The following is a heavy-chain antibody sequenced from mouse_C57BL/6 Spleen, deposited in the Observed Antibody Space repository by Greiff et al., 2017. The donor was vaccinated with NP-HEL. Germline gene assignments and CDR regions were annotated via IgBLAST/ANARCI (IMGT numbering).Heavy chain of an antibody. CDR1: GFTFSDYG. V-gene: IGHV5-17*01. CDR3: ARKSNYGYAMDY. J-gene: IGHJ4*01. Sequence: EVQLVESGGGLVKPGGSLKLSCAASGFTFSDYGIHWVRQAPEKGLEWVAYISNGSSTIYYADTVKGRFTISRDNAKNTLFLQMTSLRSEDTAMYYCARKSNYGYAMDYWGQGTSVTVSS. D-gene: IGHD2-5*01. CDR2: ISNGSSTI.